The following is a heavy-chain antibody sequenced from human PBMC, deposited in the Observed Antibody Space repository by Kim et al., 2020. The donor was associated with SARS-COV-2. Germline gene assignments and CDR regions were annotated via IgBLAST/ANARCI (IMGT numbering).Heavy chain of an antibody. CDR3: ARDPIQTHLRYFDWLPDY. J-gene: IGHJ4*02. CDR2: ISAYNGNR. CDR1: GYSFINYG. Sequence: ASVKVSCKASGYSFINYGITWVRQAPGQGLEWMGWISAYNGNRNYAQNLQGRVTLTTDTSTSTAYMELRGLRSDDTAVYYCARDPIQTHLRYFDWLPDYWGQGTLVTVSS. D-gene: IGHD3-9*01. V-gene: IGHV1-18*01.